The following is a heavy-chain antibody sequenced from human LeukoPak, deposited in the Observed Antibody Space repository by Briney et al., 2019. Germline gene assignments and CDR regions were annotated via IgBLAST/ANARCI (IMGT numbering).Heavy chain of an antibody. CDR2: INAGNGNT. J-gene: IGHJ4*02. Sequence: GASVKVSCKASGYTFTSYAMHWVRQAPGQRLEWMGWINAGNGNTKYSQKFQGRVTITRDTSASTAYMELSSLRSEDTAVYYCARNGGATEFHFDYWGQGTLVTVSS. D-gene: IGHD1-26*01. CDR1: GYTFTSYA. V-gene: IGHV1-3*01. CDR3: ARNGGATEFHFDY.